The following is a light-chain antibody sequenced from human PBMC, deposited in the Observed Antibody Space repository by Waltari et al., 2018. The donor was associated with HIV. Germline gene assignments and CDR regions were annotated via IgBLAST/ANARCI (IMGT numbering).Light chain of an antibody. J-gene: IGLJ3*02. CDR2: DVS. Sequence: QSALTQPRSVSGSPGQSVTISCTGTSSDVGAYNYVSCYQQHPEHPGNAHKLMIYDVSKRPSGVPDRVSGSKSGNTASLTISGLQAEDEADYHCCSYAGSYTWVFGGGTKLTVL. V-gene: IGLV2-11*01. CDR1: SSDVGAYNY. CDR3: CSYAGSYTWV.